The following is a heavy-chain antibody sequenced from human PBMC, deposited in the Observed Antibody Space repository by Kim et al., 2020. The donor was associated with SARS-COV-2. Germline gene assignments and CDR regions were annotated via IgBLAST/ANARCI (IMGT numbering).Heavy chain of an antibody. CDR3: AKANPEKIPVAGTRRGGAGFDY. J-gene: IGHJ4*02. D-gene: IGHD6-19*01. CDR2: ISGSGGST. Sequence: GGSLRLSCAASGFTFSSYAMSWVRQAPGKGLEWVSAISGSGGSTYYADSVKGRFTISRDNSKNTLYLQMNSLRAEDTAVYYCAKANPEKIPVAGTRRGGAGFDYWGQGTLVTVSS. V-gene: IGHV3-23*01. CDR1: GFTFSSYA.